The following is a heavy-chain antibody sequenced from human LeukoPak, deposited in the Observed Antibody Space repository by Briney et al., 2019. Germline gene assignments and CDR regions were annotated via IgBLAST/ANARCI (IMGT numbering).Heavy chain of an antibody. CDR2: ISVASNT. D-gene: IGHD4-17*01. CDR3: AKPGDQDAFDI. V-gene: IGHV3-23*01. CDR1: GLAFSSYA. J-gene: IGHJ3*02. Sequence: GGSLRLSCAASGLAFSSYAMSWVRQAPGKGLEWVSTISVASNTFYADSVKGRFTISRDNSRNTVYLQMNSLRAEDTAVYYCAKPGDQDAFDIWGQGTMVTVSS.